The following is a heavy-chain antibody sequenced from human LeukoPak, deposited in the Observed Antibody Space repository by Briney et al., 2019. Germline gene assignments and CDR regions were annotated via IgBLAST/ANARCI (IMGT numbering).Heavy chain of an antibody. D-gene: IGHD4-23*01. Sequence: ASVKVSCKASGGTFSNYGISWVRQAPGQGLEWMGGIIPMFGKTNYAQKFQGRVTVTTDEPTSTAYIELSSLRSEDTAVYYCARGPFGDYGGTYYYYYMDVWGKGTTVTVSS. CDR3: ARGPFGDYGGTYYYYYMDV. CDR1: GGTFSNYG. J-gene: IGHJ6*03. V-gene: IGHV1-69*05. CDR2: IIPMFGKT.